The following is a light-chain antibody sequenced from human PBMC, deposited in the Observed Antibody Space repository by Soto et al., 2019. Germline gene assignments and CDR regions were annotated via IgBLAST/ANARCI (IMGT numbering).Light chain of an antibody. J-gene: IGKJ1*01. V-gene: IGKV3-11*01. CDR2: NAS. CDR3: QQRYRWPET. Sequence: EIVLTQSPGTLSLSPGERATLSCRASQSVTNFLAWYQQKPGQSPSLLIYNASPRATGIPARFSGSGSGTDFTLTISSLEPEDFAVYYCQQRYRWPETFGQGTKVDIK. CDR1: QSVTNF.